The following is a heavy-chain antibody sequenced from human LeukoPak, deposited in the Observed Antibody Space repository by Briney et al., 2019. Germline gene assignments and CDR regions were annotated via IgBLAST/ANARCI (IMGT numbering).Heavy chain of an antibody. J-gene: IGHJ6*03. CDR1: GFTFSDYY. CDR3: ANGYCTNGVCYPYYYYYMDV. V-gene: IGHV3-11*04. D-gene: IGHD2-8*01. Sequence: GGSLRLSCAASGFTFSDYYMSWIRQAPGKGLEWVSYISSSGSTIYYADSVKGRFTISRDNAKNSLYLQMNSLRAEDTAVYYCANGYCTNGVCYPYYYYYMDVWGKGTTVTVSS. CDR2: ISSSGSTI.